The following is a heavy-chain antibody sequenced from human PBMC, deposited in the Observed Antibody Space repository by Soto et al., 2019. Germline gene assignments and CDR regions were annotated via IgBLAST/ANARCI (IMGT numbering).Heavy chain of an antibody. CDR3: ARDRRLHYSDAFDI. D-gene: IGHD4-4*01. CDR1: GFTFSIYG. J-gene: IGHJ3*02. V-gene: IGHV3-30*03. Sequence: QVQLVESGGGVVQPGRSLRLSCAASGFTFSIYGMHWVRHAPGKGLEWVAMISFDGSEKYYTDSVKGRFHISRDSSKNTMYLQMDSLRVEDTAVYYCARDRRLHYSDAFDIWGQGTTVTVSS. CDR2: ISFDGSEK.